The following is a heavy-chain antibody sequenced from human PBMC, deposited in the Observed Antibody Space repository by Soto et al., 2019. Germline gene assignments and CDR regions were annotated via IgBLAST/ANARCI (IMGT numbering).Heavy chain of an antibody. CDR2: INPNSGGT. Sequence: ASVKVSCKASGYTFTGYYMHWLRQAPGQGLEWMGWINPNSGGTNYAQKFQGWVTMTRDTSISTAYMELSRLRSDDTAVYYCARAGYCSSTSCWNWFDPWGQGTLVTVSS. D-gene: IGHD2-2*01. CDR3: ARAGYCSSTSCWNWFDP. CDR1: GYTFTGYY. V-gene: IGHV1-2*04. J-gene: IGHJ5*02.